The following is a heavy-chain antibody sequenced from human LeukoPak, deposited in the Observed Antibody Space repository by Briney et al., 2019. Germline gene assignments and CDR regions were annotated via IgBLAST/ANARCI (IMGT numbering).Heavy chain of an antibody. D-gene: IGHD3-3*01. J-gene: IGHJ4*02. Sequence: GRSLRLSCAASGFTFSNYGMHWVRQAPGKGLEWVAVIWYDGSNKYYADSAKGRFTVSRDNAKNSLYLQMNSLGVEDTAVYYCARPQGFWSGYYPEWGQGTLVTVSS. CDR2: IWYDGSNK. CDR3: ARPQGFWSGYYPE. CDR1: GFTFSNYG. V-gene: IGHV3-33*03.